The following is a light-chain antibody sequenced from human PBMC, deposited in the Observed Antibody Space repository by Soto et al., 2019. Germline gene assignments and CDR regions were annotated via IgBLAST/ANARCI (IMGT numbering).Light chain of an antibody. J-gene: IGKJ2*01. V-gene: IGKV1-5*01. CDR3: QQYNSYPYT. CDR2: DVS. CDR1: QSITTW. Sequence: DIQMTQSPSTLSASVGDRVTITCRASQSITTWLAWYQQKAGKAPKLLMYDVSTLESGVPSRFSGSGSGTEFTLTISRLQPDDSATYYCQQYNSYPYTFGQGTKLEIK.